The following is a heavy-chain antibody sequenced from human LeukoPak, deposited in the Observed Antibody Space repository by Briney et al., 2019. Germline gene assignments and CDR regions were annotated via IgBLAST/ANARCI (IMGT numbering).Heavy chain of an antibody. CDR1: GFTFSTYA. V-gene: IGHV3-30*18. Sequence: GGSLRLSCAASGFTFSTYAMHWVRQAPGKGLEWVAVISYDGSYKYYADSVKGRFTISRDNSKNTLYLQTNTLRAEDTAVYYCAKDVSWNWFDPWGQGTLVTVSS. J-gene: IGHJ5*02. CDR3: AKDVSWNWFDP. CDR2: ISYDGSYK.